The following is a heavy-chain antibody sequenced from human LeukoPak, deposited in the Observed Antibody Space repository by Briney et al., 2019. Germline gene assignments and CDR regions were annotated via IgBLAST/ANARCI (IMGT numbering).Heavy chain of an antibody. V-gene: IGHV4-34*01. CDR2: INHSGST. D-gene: IGHD5-18*01. J-gene: IGHJ1*01. Sequence: SETLSLTCAVYGGSFSGYYWSWIRQPPGKGLEWIGEINHSGSTNYNPSLKSRVTISVDTSKNQFSLKLSSVTAADTAVYYCAARIQLWSAEYFQHWGQGTLVTVSS. CDR3: AARIQLWSAEYFQH. CDR1: GGSFSGYY.